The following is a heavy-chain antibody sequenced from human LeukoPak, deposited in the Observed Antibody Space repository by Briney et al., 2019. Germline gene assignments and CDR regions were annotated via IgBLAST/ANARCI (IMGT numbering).Heavy chain of an antibody. Sequence: PSDTLSLTCTVSGGSISSYYWSWIRQPPGKGLEWIANIYHTGSTNCNPSLSSRVTTSIDTAKNQFSLKLTSVTAADTAVYYCARRGRNSSGWQDCLWGQGTLVTVSS. V-gene: IGHV4-59*01. CDR1: GGSISSYY. D-gene: IGHD6-25*01. CDR3: ARRGRNSSGWQDCL. CDR2: IYHTGST. J-gene: IGHJ4*02.